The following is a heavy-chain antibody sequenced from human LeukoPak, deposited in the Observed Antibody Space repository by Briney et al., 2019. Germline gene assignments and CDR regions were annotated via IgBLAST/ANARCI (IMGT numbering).Heavy chain of an antibody. Sequence: PSETLSLTCAVYGGSFSGYSWSWIRQPPGKGLEWIGEVNHSGSTNYNPSLKSRVTISVDTSKNQFSLKLSSVTAADTAVFYCARGSGRYDILTGHTVNWFDPWGQGTLVTVSS. J-gene: IGHJ5*02. CDR1: GGSFSGYS. V-gene: IGHV4-34*01. D-gene: IGHD3-9*01. CDR3: ARGSGRYDILTGHTVNWFDP. CDR2: VNHSGST.